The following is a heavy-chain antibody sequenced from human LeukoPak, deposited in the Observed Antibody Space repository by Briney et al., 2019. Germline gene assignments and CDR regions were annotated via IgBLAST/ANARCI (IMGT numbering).Heavy chain of an antibody. V-gene: IGHV4-59*08. Sequence: SETLSLTCTVSGGSISSDYWSWIRQSPGKRLEWIGYIHYSGATNYSPSLKSRVTISVDTSKNQFSLKLSSVTAADTAVYYCATLRGASTAVFDSWGQGTLVTVSS. CDR3: ATLRGASTAVFDS. D-gene: IGHD2-21*02. CDR2: IHYSGAT. J-gene: IGHJ4*02. CDR1: GGSISSDY.